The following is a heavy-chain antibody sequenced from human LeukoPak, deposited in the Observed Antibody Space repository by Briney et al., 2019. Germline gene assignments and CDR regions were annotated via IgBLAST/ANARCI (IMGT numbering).Heavy chain of an antibody. CDR3: ARGGVYFDFWSGYYGPPRTVDAFDI. V-gene: IGHV4-34*01. D-gene: IGHD3-3*01. Sequence: SETLSLTCAVYGGSFSGYYWSWIRQPPGKGLEWIGEINHSGSTNYNPSLKSRVTISVDTSKNQFSLKLSSVTAADTTVYYCARGGVYFDFWSGYYGPPRTVDAFDIWGQGTMVTVSS. CDR1: GGSFSGYY. CDR2: INHSGST. J-gene: IGHJ3*02.